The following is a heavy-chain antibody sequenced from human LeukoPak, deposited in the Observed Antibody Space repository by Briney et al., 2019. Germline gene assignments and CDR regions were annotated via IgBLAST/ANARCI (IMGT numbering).Heavy chain of an antibody. J-gene: IGHJ6*04. CDR2: INWNSGTT. CDR3: AELGITMIGGV. CDR1: GFRFDEYG. Sequence: GGSLRLSCAASGFRFDEYGMIWVRQIPGKGPEWVSGINWNSGTTDYADSVKGRFNISRDNAKNSLYLQMNSLRAEDTAVYYCAELGITMIGGVWGKGTTVTISS. V-gene: IGHV3-20*04. D-gene: IGHD3-10*02.